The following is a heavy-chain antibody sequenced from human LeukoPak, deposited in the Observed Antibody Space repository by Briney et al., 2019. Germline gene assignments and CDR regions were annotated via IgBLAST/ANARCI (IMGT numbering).Heavy chain of an antibody. CDR1: GFTFSSYA. CDR2: IKSKTDGGTT. Sequence: GSLRLSCAASGFTFSSYAMSWVRQAPGKGLEWVGRIKSKTDGGTTDYAAPVKGRFTISRDDSKNTLYLQMNSLKTEDTAVYYCTTDELHYYDSSGDDYWGQGTLVTVSS. V-gene: IGHV3-15*01. CDR3: TTDELHYYDSSGDDY. D-gene: IGHD3-22*01. J-gene: IGHJ4*02.